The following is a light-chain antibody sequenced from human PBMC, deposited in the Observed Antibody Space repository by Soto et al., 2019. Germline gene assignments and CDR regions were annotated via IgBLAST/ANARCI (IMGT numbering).Light chain of an antibody. J-gene: IGLJ1*01. Sequence: QSALTQPASVSGSPGQSITISCTGTSSDVGLYNYVSWYQQYPGKAPKLMIFEVSNWPSGVSNRFSASKSGNTASLTISGLQAEDEADYYCISYTTSSTSYVFGTGTKVTVL. V-gene: IGLV2-14*01. CDR1: SSDVGLYNY. CDR3: ISYTTSSTSYV. CDR2: EVS.